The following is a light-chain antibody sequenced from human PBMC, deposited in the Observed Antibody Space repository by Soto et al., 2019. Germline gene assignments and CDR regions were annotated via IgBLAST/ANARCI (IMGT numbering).Light chain of an antibody. CDR3: SSYAGSNNLHVL. CDR2: EVI. J-gene: IGLJ2*01. Sequence: QSVLTQPASVSGSPGQSISISCTGTSSDIGGSKYVSWYQQHPGKAPKLMIYEVIKRPSGVPDRFSGSKSGNTASLTVSGLQAEDEADYYCSSYAGSNNLHVLFGGGTKLTVL. V-gene: IGLV2-8*01. CDR1: SSDIGGSKY.